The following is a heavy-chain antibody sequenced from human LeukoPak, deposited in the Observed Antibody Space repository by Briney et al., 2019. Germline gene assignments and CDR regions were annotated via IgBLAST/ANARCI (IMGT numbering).Heavy chain of an antibody. V-gene: IGHV4-34*01. CDR2: INHSGST. J-gene: IGHJ4*01. CDR3: ARLYRATVGAFDY. D-gene: IGHD1-26*01. CDR1: GGSFSGYY. Sequence: PSETLSLTCAVYGGSFSGYYWSWIRQPPGKGLEWIGEINHSGSTNYNPSLKSRVTISVDTSKNQFSLKLSSVTAADTAVYYCARLYRATVGAFDYWGQEPWSPSPQ.